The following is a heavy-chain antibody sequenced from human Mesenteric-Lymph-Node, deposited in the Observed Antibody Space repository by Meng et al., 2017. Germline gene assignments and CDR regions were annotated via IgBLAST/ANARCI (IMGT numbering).Heavy chain of an antibody. D-gene: IGHD6-6*01. Sequence: GESLKISCAASGFIFSDYWMSWVRQTPGKGLEWVANIKQDGNEKYYVDSVKGRFTVSRDNAKNSLYLQMNYLGVDDTAVYYCARVDSTSSADFWGQGTLVTVSS. V-gene: IGHV3-7*01. CDR1: GFIFSDYW. J-gene: IGHJ4*02. CDR3: ARVDSTSSADF. CDR2: IKQDGNEK.